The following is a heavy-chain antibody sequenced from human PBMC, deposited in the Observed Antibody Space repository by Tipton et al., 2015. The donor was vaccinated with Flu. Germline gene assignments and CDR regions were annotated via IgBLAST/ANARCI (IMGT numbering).Heavy chain of an antibody. CDR3: AKLPSSGGSPYYFDY. D-gene: IGHD2-15*01. CDR2: ISGSGGST. Sequence: SLRLSCAASGFTFSSYAMSWVRQAPGKGLEWVSAISGSGGSTYYADSVKGRFTISRDNSENTLYLQMNSLRAEDTAVYYCAKLPSSGGSPYYFDYWGQGTLVTVSS. J-gene: IGHJ4*02. V-gene: IGHV3-23*01. CDR1: GFTFSSYA.